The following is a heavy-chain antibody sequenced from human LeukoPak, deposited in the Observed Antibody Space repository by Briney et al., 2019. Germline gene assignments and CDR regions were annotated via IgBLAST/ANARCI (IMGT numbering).Heavy chain of an antibody. D-gene: IGHD6-19*01. CDR2: ISSSSSTI. V-gene: IGHV3-48*01. CDR1: GFTFSSDS. CDR3: ATGRAGTPDY. Sequence: GGSLRLSCAASGFTFSSDSMNWVRQAPGKGLEWVSYISSSSSTIYYADSVKGRFTTSRDNAKNSLYLQMNSLRAEDTAVYYCATGRAGTPDYWGQGTLVTVSS. J-gene: IGHJ4*02.